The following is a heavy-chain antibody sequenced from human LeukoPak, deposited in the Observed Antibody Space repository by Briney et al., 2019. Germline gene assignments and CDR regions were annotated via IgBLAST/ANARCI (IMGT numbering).Heavy chain of an antibody. CDR3: ARDGPVIAAAGLIDY. D-gene: IGHD6-13*01. J-gene: IGHJ4*02. Sequence: ASVKVSCKPSGSTFYNYGISWVRQAPGQGLEWMGWISGYNGNIIYAQKFQGRVTMTTDTSTSTAYMELRSLRSDDTAVYYCARDGPVIAAAGLIDYWGQGTLVTVSS. CDR1: GSTFYNYG. CDR2: ISGYNGNI. V-gene: IGHV1-18*01.